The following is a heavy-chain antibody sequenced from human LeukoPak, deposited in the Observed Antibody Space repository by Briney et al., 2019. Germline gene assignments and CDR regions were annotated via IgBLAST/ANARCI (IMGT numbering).Heavy chain of an antibody. J-gene: IGHJ4*02. CDR2: IIPIFGTA. V-gene: IGHV1-69*13. CDR1: GYTFTSYG. CDR3: ASPPRGSPRPYYFDY. D-gene: IGHD1-26*01. Sequence: GASVKVSCKASGYTFTSYGISWVRQAPGQGLEWMGGIIPIFGTANYAQKFQGRVTITADESTSTAYMELSSLRSEDTAVYYCASPPRGSPRPYYFDYWGQGTLVTVSS.